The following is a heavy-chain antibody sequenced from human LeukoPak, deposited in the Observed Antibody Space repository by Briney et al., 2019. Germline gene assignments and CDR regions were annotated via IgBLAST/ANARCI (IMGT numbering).Heavy chain of an antibody. CDR2: IYYSGST. J-gene: IGHJ5*02. Sequence: SETLSLTCTVSGGSISSHYWSWIRQPPGKGLEWIGYIYYSGSTNYNPSLKSRVTISVDTSKNQFSLKLGSVTAADTAVYYCARDLGYYGSGSDPEGAWFDPWGQGTLVTVSS. V-gene: IGHV4-59*11. D-gene: IGHD3-10*01. CDR3: ARDLGYYGSGSDPEGAWFDP. CDR1: GGSISSHY.